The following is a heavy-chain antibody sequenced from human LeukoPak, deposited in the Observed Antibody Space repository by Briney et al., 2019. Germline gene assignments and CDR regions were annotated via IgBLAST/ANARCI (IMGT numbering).Heavy chain of an antibody. Sequence: GASVKVSCKASGGTFSSYAISWVRQAPGQGLEWMGGIIPIFGTANYAQKFQGRVTITADKSTSTAYMELSSLRSEDTAVYYCARVAYYYGSGSYIDYWGQGTLVTVSS. J-gene: IGHJ4*02. CDR2: IIPIFGTA. CDR1: GGTFSSYA. CDR3: ARVAYYYGSGSYIDY. V-gene: IGHV1-69*06. D-gene: IGHD3-10*01.